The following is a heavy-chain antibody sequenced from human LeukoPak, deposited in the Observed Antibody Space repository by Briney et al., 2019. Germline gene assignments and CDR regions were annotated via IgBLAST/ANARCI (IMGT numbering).Heavy chain of an antibody. CDR1: GFTFSSYA. J-gene: IGHJ4*02. V-gene: IGHV3-23*01. Sequence: GALRLSCAASGFTFSSYAMSWVRQAPGKVLEWVSAISGSGGSTYYADSVKGRFTISRDNSKNTLYLQMNSLRAEDTAVYYCVDIVVVPAAATSDYWGQGTLVTVSS. CDR3: VDIVVVPAAATSDY. D-gene: IGHD2-2*01. CDR2: ISGSGGST.